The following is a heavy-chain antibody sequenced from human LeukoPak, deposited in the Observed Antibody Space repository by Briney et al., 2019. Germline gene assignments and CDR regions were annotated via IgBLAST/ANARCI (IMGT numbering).Heavy chain of an antibody. V-gene: IGHV3-23*01. J-gene: IGHJ4*02. Sequence: PGGSLRLSCAASGFTFSSYSMNWVRQAPGKGLEWVSAISGSGGSTYYADSVKGRFTISRDNSKNTLYLQMNSLRAEDTAVYYCARVGDELELLDYWGQGTLVTVSS. CDR1: GFTFSSYS. D-gene: IGHD1-7*01. CDR2: ISGSGGST. CDR3: ARVGDELELLDY.